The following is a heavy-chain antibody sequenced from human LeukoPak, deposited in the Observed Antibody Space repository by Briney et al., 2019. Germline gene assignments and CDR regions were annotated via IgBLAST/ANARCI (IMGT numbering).Heavy chain of an antibody. Sequence: PGGSLRLSCAASGFTFSSYAMSWVRQAPGKGLEWVANIKQDGSEKYYVDSVKGRFTISRDNAKNSLYLQMNSLRAEDTAVYYCASRGFYDSSGYFHYFDYWGQGTLVTVSS. J-gene: IGHJ4*02. CDR3: ASRGFYDSSGYFHYFDY. V-gene: IGHV3-7*03. CDR1: GFTFSSYA. D-gene: IGHD3-22*01. CDR2: IKQDGSEK.